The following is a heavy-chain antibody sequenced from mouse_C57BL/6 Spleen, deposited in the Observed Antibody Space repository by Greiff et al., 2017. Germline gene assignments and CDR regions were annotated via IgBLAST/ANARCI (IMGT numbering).Heavy chain of an antibody. CDR2: IDPSDSYT. CDR3: ARRIYDGYLYYFDY. D-gene: IGHD2-3*01. V-gene: IGHV1-50*01. CDR1: GYTFTSYW. J-gene: IGHJ2*01. Sequence: QVQLQQPGAELVKPGASVKLSCKASGYTFTSYWMQWVKQRPGQGLEWIGEIDPSDSYTNYNQKFKGKATLTVDTSSSTAYMQLSSLTSEDSAVYYCARRIYDGYLYYFDYWGQGTTRTVSS.